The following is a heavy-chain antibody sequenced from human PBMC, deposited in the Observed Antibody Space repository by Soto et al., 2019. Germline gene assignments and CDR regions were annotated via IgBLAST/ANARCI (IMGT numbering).Heavy chain of an antibody. Sequence: GRSLRRSCAASGFTFSLYEMNWVRQAPGKGLEWISYISSSGSTIYYADSVKGRFTISRDNAKNSLFLQMSSLRAEDTAVYFCARDGYGDPYYYYAMDVWGQGTTVTVSS. CDR2: ISSSGSTI. D-gene: IGHD4-17*01. CDR3: ARDGYGDPYYYYAMDV. V-gene: IGHV3-48*03. CDR1: GFTFSLYE. J-gene: IGHJ6*02.